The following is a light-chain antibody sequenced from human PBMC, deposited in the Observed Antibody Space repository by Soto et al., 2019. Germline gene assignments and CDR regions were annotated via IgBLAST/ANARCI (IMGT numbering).Light chain of an antibody. V-gene: IGKV3-15*01. CDR3: QHLNSYPIT. Sequence: EIVMTQSPVTLSASPGASATLSCRASQSVDKNVAWYTQKPGQAPRLLIVGSFARATGIPDRVSGSGSGSEFTLTISSLQPEDVATYYGQHLNSYPITFGQGTRLEIK. J-gene: IGKJ5*01. CDR1: QSVDKN. CDR2: GSF.